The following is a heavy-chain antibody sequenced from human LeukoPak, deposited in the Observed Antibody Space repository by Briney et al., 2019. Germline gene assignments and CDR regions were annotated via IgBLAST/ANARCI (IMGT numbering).Heavy chain of an antibody. V-gene: IGHV3-48*01. J-gene: IGHJ5*02. CDR3: ARDLGSSYDYSIGWFDP. D-gene: IGHD4-11*01. Sequence: GGSLRLSCAASGFTFSSYSMNWIRQAPGKGLEWVSYISSSSSTIYYADSVKGRFTISRDNAKNSLYLQMNSLRAEDTAVYYCARDLGSSYDYSIGWFDPWGQGTLVTVSS. CDR2: ISSSSSTI. CDR1: GFTFSSYS.